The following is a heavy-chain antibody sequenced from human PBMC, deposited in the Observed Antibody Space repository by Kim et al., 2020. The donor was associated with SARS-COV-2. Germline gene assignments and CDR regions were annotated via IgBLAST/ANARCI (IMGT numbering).Heavy chain of an antibody. CDR3: GGLAAGIDF. CDR1: AGGYGNYA. CDR2: ILPIIGVV. Sequence: CKASAGGYGNYAITWVRQAPGQGLEWMGRILPIIGVVNYAEKYQDRVTITADTSTATSYLELSSLTFEDMAVYFCGGLAAGIDFWGQGTLAT. D-gene: IGHD6-13*01. V-gene: IGHV1-69*04. J-gene: IGHJ4*02.